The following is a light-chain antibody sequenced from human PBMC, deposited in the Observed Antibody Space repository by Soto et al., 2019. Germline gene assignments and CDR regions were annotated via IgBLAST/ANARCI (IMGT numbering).Light chain of an antibody. V-gene: IGKV4-1*01. J-gene: IGKJ1*01. CDR1: QSVLYSSNNKNY. Sequence: DIVMTQSPDSLAVSLGERATINCKSSQSVLYSSNNKNYLAWYQQKPGQPHKALIYWASTRESGVPDRFSGSGSGTDFTLTISSLQAEDVAVYYCKQYYTTPWTFGQGTKVDIK. CDR2: WAS. CDR3: KQYYTTPWT.